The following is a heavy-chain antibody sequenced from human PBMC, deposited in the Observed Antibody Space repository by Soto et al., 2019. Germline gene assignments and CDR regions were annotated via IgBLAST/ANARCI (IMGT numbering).Heavy chain of an antibody. J-gene: IGHJ4*02. V-gene: IGHV3-30*18. Sequence: QVQLVESGGGVVQPGRSLRLSCAASGFTFSSYGMHWVRQAPGKGLEWVAVISYDGSNKYYADSVKGRFTISRDNSKNTLYMQMTSLRAEDTAVYYCAKDLSSSGWPFEYWGQGTLVTVSS. CDR3: AKDLSSSGWPFEY. D-gene: IGHD6-19*01. CDR1: GFTFSSYG. CDR2: ISYDGSNK.